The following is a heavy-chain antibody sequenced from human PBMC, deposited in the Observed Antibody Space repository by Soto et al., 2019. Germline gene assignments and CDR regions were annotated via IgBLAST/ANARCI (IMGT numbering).Heavy chain of an antibody. CDR3: ARMPYRTYYGLDP. CDR2: LIPIYGVL. D-gene: IGHD2-2*01. J-gene: IGHJ6*02. V-gene: IGHV1-69*01. CDR1: GDAFNSYS. Sequence: QLQLVQSGAEVKRPGSSVKVSCKPSGDAFNSYSINWVRQAPGLGLEWVGGLIPIYGVLNYAQKFQGRATISADESLSAAYLELSSLRPDDTGVYYCARMPYRTYYGLDPWGPGTTVTVSS.